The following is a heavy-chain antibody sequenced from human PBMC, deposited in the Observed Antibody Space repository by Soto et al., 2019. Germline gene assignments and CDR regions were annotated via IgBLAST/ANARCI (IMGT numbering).Heavy chain of an antibody. J-gene: IGHJ4*02. CDR2: INLRGGTT. V-gene: IGHV1-46*02. Sequence: QVQLVQSGAEVRKPGASVRLSCEPSGYNFNKYYIHWGRQAPGQGREWMGIINLRGGTTEYAHKFRGRVTVTGDTSTSTAYMQLSSLRSEDTAVYFCARGPDDSDVPRWDYWGQGTLVTVSS. D-gene: IGHD4-17*01. CDR3: ARGPDDSDVPRWDY. CDR1: GYNFNKYY.